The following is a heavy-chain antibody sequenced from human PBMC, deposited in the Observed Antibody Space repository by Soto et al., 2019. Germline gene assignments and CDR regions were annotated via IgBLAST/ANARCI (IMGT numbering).Heavy chain of an antibody. D-gene: IGHD6-13*01. CDR3: ARDVAAPPTDHGIDV. CDR1: DGSISSYY. Sequence: SEPLSLTCTVADGSISSYYWSWIRQPPGKGLEWIGYIYYSGSTNYNPSLKSRVTISVDTSKNQFSLKLSSVTAADTAVYYCARDVAAPPTDHGIDVWGQGTTVTVSS. J-gene: IGHJ6*02. V-gene: IGHV4-59*01. CDR2: IYYSGST.